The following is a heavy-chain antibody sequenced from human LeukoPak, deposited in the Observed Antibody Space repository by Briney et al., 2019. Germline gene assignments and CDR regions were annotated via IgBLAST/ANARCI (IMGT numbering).Heavy chain of an antibody. CDR3: AKGISYYYYYYMDV. CDR1: GFTFSSYA. J-gene: IGHJ6*03. Sequence: GGSLRLSCAASGFTFSSYAMSWVRQAPGKGLEWVSAISGSGGSTYYADSVKGRFTISRDNSKNTLYLQVNSLRAEDTAVYYCAKGISYYYYYYMDVWGKGTTVTVSS. V-gene: IGHV3-23*01. D-gene: IGHD6-13*01. CDR2: ISGSGGST.